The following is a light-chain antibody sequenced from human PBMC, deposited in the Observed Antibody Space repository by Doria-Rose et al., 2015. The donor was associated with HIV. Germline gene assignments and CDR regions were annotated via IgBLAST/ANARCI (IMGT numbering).Light chain of an antibody. CDR3: QQYGSSPPIT. J-gene: IGKJ5*01. CDR2: DTS. Sequence: TQSPGTLSLSPGDRATLSCRASQSVNSRYLGWYQQKSGRAPRLLIYDTSSRATGIPDRFSGSGSGTDFTLTISRLEPEDFAVYYCQQYGSSPPITFGQGTRLEIK. V-gene: IGKV3-20*01. CDR1: QSVNSRY.